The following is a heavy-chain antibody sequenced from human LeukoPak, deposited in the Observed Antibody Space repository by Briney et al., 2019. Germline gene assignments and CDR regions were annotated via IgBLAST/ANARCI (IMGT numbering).Heavy chain of an antibody. CDR3: ARPSGIAVADPIDY. CDR1: GYSFTSYC. CDR2: IYPGDSDT. D-gene: IGHD6-19*01. Sequence: GESLKFSSKGSGYSFTSYCIGWVRHMPGKNVEWMGIIYPGDSDTRYSPSFQGQVTISADKSISTASLQWSSLKASDTAMYHCARPSGIAVADPIDYWGQGTLVTVSS. J-gene: IGHJ4*02. V-gene: IGHV5-51*01.